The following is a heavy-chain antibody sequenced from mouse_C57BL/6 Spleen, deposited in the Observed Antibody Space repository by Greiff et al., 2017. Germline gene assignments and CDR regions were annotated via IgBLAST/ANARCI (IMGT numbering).Heavy chain of an antibody. CDR1: GYTFTDYN. Sequence: EVKLEESGPELVKPGASVKIPCKASGYTFTDYNMDWVKQSNGKSLEWIGEINPNNGGTIYNQKFKGKDTLTVDKSSSTAYMELRSLPSEDTAVYYCARGYGNLYYYAMDYCGQGTSVTVSS. D-gene: IGHD2-1*01. J-gene: IGHJ4*01. CDR3: ARGYGNLYYYAMDY. CDR2: INPNNGGT. V-gene: IGHV1-18*01.